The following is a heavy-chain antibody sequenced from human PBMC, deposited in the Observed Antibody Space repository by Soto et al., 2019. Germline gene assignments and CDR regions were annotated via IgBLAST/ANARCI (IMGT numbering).Heavy chain of an antibody. Sequence: EVQVVESGGGLVQPGGSLRLSCVASGFTFSSNSMNWVRQAPGKGLEWISYISSSSSTIYADSVKGRFTISRDNAKNSLYLQMNSLRDEDTAVYYCARVIWSGHLTSDLWGHGTLVTVSS. CDR3: ARVIWSGHLTSDL. V-gene: IGHV3-48*02. D-gene: IGHD3-3*01. CDR2: ISSSSSTI. J-gene: IGHJ5*02. CDR1: GFTFSSNS.